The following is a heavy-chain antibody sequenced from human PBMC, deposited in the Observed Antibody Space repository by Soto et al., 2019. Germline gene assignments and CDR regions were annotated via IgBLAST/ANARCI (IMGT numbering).Heavy chain of an antibody. Sequence: GASVKISCKASGYTFTSYSISWVRQAPEQGLEWMGWISAYNGNTNYAQKLQGRVTMTTDTSTSTAYMELRSLRSDDTAVYYCARRPGSGSYYGYYYYMDVWGKGTTVTVSS. CDR1: GYTFTSYS. V-gene: IGHV1-18*01. J-gene: IGHJ6*03. CDR2: ISAYNGNT. D-gene: IGHD3-10*01. CDR3: ARRPGSGSYYGYYYYMDV.